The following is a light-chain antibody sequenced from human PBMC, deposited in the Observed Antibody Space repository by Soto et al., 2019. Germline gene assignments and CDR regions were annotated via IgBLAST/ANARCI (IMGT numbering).Light chain of an antibody. CDR1: SSDVGSYNY. CDR2: DVT. J-gene: IGLJ2*01. Sequence: QSVLTQPRSVSGSPGQSVTISCTGTSSDVGSYNYVSWYQQHPGKAPKLMIYDVTKRPSGVPDRFSGSKSGNTASLTISGLQAEDEADYYCCSYAGSYTGVFGGGTQLTVL. V-gene: IGLV2-11*01. CDR3: CSYAGSYTGV.